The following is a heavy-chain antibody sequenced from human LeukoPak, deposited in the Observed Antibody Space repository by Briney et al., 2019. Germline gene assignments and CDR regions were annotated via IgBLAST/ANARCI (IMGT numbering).Heavy chain of an antibody. CDR2: ISAYNGNT. CDR3: AADSSGYYSQFDY. J-gene: IGHJ4*02. D-gene: IGHD3-22*01. Sequence: ASVKVSCKASEYTFTDYYMHWVRQAPGQGLEWMGWISAYNGNTNYAQKLQGRVTMTTDTSTSTAYMELRSLRSDDTAVYYCAADSSGYYSQFDYWGQGTLVTVSS. V-gene: IGHV1-18*04. CDR1: EYTFTDYY.